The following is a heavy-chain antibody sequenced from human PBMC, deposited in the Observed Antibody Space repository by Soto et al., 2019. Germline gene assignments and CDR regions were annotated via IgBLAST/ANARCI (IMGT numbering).Heavy chain of an antibody. Sequence: EVQLLESGGGLVQPGGSLRLSCAASGFIFSTSAMNWVRQAPGKGLEWVSSISVSGGRIYYADSVKGRFTIFRDNSKNPLYLLIKRPRAEDTAVYFCAKDAFVTECFSHFDYWGQGALVTVSS. V-gene: IGHV3-23*01. CDR3: AKDAFVTECFSHFDY. D-gene: IGHD2-8*02. CDR1: GFIFSTSA. CDR2: ISVSGGRI. J-gene: IGHJ4*02.